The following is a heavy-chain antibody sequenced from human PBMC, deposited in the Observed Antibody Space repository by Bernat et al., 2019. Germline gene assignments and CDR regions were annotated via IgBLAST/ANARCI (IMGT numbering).Heavy chain of an antibody. CDR2: ISYDGSNK. J-gene: IGHJ4*02. CDR1: GFTFSSYA. Sequence: QVQLVESGGGVVQPGRSLRLSCAASGFTFSSYAMHWVRQAPGKGLEWVAVISYDGSNKYYAHSVKGRFTISRDNSKNTLYLQMNSLRAEDTAVYYCARDFLGLWAAAADYWGQGTLVTVSS. V-gene: IGHV3-30-3*01. CDR3: ARDFLGLWAAAADY. D-gene: IGHD6-13*01.